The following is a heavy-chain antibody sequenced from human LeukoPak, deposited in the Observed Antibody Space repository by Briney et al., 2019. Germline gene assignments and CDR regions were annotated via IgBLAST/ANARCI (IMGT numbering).Heavy chain of an antibody. CDR1: GFTFSDHY. J-gene: IGHJ4*02. D-gene: IGHD2/OR15-2a*01. CDR2: TRNKANSYTT. Sequence: PGGSLRLSCAASGFTFSDHYMDWVRQAPGKGLEWVGRTRNKANSYTTEYAASVKGRFTISRDDSKNSLYLQMNSLKTEDTAVYYCANKNSGSYWGQGTLVTVSS. V-gene: IGHV3-72*01. CDR3: ANKNSGSY.